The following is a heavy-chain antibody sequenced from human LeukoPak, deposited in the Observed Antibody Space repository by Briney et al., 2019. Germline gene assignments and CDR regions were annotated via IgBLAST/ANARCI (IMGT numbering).Heavy chain of an antibody. CDR3: ARDSSGWYGQFDY. V-gene: IGHV3-30-3*01. D-gene: IGHD6-19*01. Sequence: GRSLRLSCAASGFTFSSYAMHWVRQAPGKGLEWVAVISYDGSNKYYADSVKGRFTISRDNSKNTLYLQMNSLRAEETAVYYCARDSSGWYGQFDYWGQGTLVTVSS. CDR1: GFTFSSYA. CDR2: ISYDGSNK. J-gene: IGHJ4*02.